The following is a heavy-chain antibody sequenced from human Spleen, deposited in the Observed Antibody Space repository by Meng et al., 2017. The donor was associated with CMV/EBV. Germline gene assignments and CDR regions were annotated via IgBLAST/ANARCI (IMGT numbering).Heavy chain of an antibody. V-gene: IGHV1-8*03. CDR1: GYTFTSYG. CDR3: ARGLFDFWSGYYRAADAFDI. J-gene: IGHJ3*02. D-gene: IGHD3-3*01. Sequence: ASVKVSCKASGYTFTSYGINWVRQATGQGLEWMGWMNPNSGNTGYAQKFQGRVTITRNTSISTAYMELSSLRSEDTAVYYCARGLFDFWSGYYRAADAFDIWGQGTMVTVSS. CDR2: MNPNSGNT.